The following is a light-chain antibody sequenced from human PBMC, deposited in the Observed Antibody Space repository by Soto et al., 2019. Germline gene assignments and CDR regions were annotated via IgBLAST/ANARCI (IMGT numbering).Light chain of an antibody. V-gene: IGLV2-8*01. CDR2: EVN. CDR3: SSYAGSSKV. J-gene: IGLJ1*01. CDR1: SSDVGGYNY. Sequence: QSVLTQPPSASGYPGQTVAISCTGTSSDVGGYNYVSWYQQHPGKAPKLMIYEVNKRPSGVPDRFSGSKSGNTASLPVSGLQAEDADEYYCSSYAGSSKVFRSGTKVTVL.